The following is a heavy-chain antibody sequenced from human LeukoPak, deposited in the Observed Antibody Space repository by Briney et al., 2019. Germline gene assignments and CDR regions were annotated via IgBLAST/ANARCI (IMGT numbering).Heavy chain of an antibody. Sequence: GGSLRLSCAASGFSFRNSWMSWVRQAPGKGLEWVAVISYDGSNKYYADSVKGRFTISRDNSKNTLYLQMNSLRAEDTAVYYCAREADFWSGSYDAFDIWGQGTMVTVSS. CDR2: ISYDGSNK. CDR3: AREADFWSGSYDAFDI. V-gene: IGHV3-30-3*01. CDR1: GFSFRNSW. J-gene: IGHJ3*02. D-gene: IGHD3-3*01.